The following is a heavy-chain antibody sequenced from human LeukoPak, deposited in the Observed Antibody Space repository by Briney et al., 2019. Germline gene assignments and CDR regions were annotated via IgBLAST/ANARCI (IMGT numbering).Heavy chain of an antibody. CDR2: ISSRSSTI. J-gene: IGHJ6*02. V-gene: IGHV3-48*01. Sequence: GGSLRLSCAASGFTFSSYSMNWVRQAPGKGLEWVSYISSRSSTIYYADSVKGRFTISRDNAKNSLYLQMNSLRAEDTAVYYCAREDVVVPPYGMDVWGQGTTVTVSS. CDR3: AREDVVVPPYGMDV. CDR1: GFTFSSYS. D-gene: IGHD2-2*01.